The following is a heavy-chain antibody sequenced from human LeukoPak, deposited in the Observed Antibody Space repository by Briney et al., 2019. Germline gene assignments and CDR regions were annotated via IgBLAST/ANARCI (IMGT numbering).Heavy chain of an antibody. CDR1: GYTFTSYG. J-gene: IGHJ4*02. CDR2: ISIYDGNT. D-gene: IGHD3-16*01. CDR3: ARDWGRSAIDY. Sequence: ASVKVSCKASGYTFTSYGISWVRQAPGQGLEWLGWISIYDGNTNYAQKVKGRFTMTTDTSKSTAYMELKSLRADDTAVYTFARDWGRSAIDYWGQGTLVTVSS. V-gene: IGHV1-18*01.